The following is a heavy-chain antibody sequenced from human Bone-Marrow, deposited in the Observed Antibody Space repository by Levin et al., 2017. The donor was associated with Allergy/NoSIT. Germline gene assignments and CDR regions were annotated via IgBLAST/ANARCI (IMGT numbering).Heavy chain of an antibody. CDR3: ARDHLGIWLPDS. V-gene: IGHV4-30-2*01. CDR2: MYYSGST. D-gene: IGHD3-16*01. J-gene: IGHJ5*01. Sequence: SQTLSLTCAVSAGFITSGGHSWSWIRQPPGKGLEWIGYMYYSGSTYYNPSLRSRVTISVDKSKNQFSLQVTSVTAADTAVYYCARDHLGIWLPDSWGQGILVTVSS. CDR1: AGFITSGGHS.